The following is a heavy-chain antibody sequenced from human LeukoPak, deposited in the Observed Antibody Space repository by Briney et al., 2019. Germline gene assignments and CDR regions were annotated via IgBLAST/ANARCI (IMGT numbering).Heavy chain of an antibody. CDR2: IYYSGST. D-gene: IGHD3-22*01. CDR3: ARLGGYYYDSSGYSLAFDY. J-gene: IGHJ4*02. V-gene: IGHV4-39*01. CDR1: GGSISSSSYY. Sequence: SETLSLTCTVSGGSISSSSYYWGWIRQPPGKGLEWIGSIYYSGSTYYNPSLKSRVTISVDTSKNQFSLKLSSVTAADTAVYYCARLGGYYYDSSGYSLAFDYWGQGTLVTVSS.